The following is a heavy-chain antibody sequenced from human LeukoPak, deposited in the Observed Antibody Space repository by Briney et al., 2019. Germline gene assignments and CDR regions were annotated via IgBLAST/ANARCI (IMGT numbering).Heavy chain of an antibody. CDR2: ISSSSSTI. CDR3: AKEDGSDWISYYNYYMDV. V-gene: IGHV3-48*01. J-gene: IGHJ6*03. CDR1: GFTFSSYS. D-gene: IGHD2-21*02. Sequence: GGSLRLSCAASGFTFSSYSMNWVRQAPGKGLEWVSYISSSSSTIYYADSVKGRFTISRDNSMNTLYLQMNSLRAEDTAVYYCAKEDGSDWISYYNYYMDVWGKGTTVTVSS.